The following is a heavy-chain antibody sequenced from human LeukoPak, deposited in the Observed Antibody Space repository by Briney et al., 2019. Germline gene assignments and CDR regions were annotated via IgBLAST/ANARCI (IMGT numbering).Heavy chain of an antibody. J-gene: IGHJ4*02. CDR3: ARGGSFYFPD. CDR2: IMQDGSEK. Sequence: PGGSLRLSCKVSRFTFGEYAMSWLRQAPGKGLEWVAKIMQDGSEKSYVDSVKGRFTISRDNAKSSLYLQINSLRAEDTAMYYCARGGSFYFPDWGQGTLVTVSS. V-gene: IGHV3-7*04. D-gene: IGHD3-16*01. CDR1: RFTFGEYA.